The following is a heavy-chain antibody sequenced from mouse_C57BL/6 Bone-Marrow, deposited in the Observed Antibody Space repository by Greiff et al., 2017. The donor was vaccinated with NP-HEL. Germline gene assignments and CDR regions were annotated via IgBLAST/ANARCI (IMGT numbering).Heavy chain of an antibody. J-gene: IGHJ1*03. CDR1: GFTFSGYA. D-gene: IGHD1-1*01. CDR3: ARDQGTTVVASRYFDV. V-gene: IGHV5-4*01. Sequence: EVKLVESGGGLVKPGGSLKLSCAASGFTFSGYAMSWVRQTPEKRLEWVATISDGGSYTYYPDNVKGRFTISRDNAKNNLYLQMSHLKSEDTAMYYCARDQGTTVVASRYFDVWGTGTTVTVSS. CDR2: ISDGGSYT.